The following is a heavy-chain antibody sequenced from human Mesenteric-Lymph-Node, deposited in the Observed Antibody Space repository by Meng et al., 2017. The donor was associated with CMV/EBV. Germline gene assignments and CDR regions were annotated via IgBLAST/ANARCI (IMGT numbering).Heavy chain of an antibody. CDR1: GFTFSSYA. J-gene: IGHJ2*01. V-gene: IGHV3-23*01. CDR3: AKDRSGYSYGSDWYFVL. Sequence: GESLKISCAASGFTFSSYAMSWVRQAPGKGLEWVSAISGSGGSTYYADSVKGRFTISRDNSKNTLYLQMNSLRAEDTAVYYCAKDRSGYSYGSDWYFVLWGRGTLVTVSS. D-gene: IGHD5-18*01. CDR2: ISGSGGST.